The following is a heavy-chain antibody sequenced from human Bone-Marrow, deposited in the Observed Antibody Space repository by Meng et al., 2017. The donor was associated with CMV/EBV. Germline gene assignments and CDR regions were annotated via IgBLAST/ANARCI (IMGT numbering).Heavy chain of an antibody. CDR2: INPSGGST. Sequence: ASVKVSCKAAAYTFTSNYMHWVRQDPGQGLEWMGIINPSGGSTSYAQKFQGRVTMTRDTSTSTVYMELSSLRSEDTAVYYCARAPLTRLYYYYGMDVWGQGTTVTVSS. D-gene: IGHD6-25*01. CDR1: AYTFTSNY. CDR3: ARAPLTRLYYYYGMDV. V-gene: IGHV1-46*01. J-gene: IGHJ6*02.